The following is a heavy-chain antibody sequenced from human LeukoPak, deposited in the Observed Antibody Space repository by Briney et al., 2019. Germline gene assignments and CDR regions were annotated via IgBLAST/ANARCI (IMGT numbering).Heavy chain of an antibody. D-gene: IGHD3-10*01. Sequence: GGSLRLSCAASGFTLSSDWMTWVRQAPVKGLEWVATIKPDGSEKYYLDSLKGRFAISRDNARNLLYLQMNSLTVEDTAVYYCTIDRSWNFPHWGQGTLVIVSS. CDR2: IKPDGSEK. CDR3: TIDRSWNFPH. CDR1: GFTLSSDW. V-gene: IGHV3-7*01. J-gene: IGHJ1*01.